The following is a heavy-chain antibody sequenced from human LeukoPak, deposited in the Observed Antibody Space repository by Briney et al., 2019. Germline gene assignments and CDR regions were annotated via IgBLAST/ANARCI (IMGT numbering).Heavy chain of an antibody. CDR3: ARSAYCGGDCYWGPFDY. Sequence: PGGSLRLSCAASGFSFSSYSMNWVRQAPGKGLEWVSYISGSSSTIYYADSVKGRFTISRDNAKNSLYLQMNSLRAEDTAVYYCARSAYCGGDCYWGPFDYWGQGTLVTVSS. V-gene: IGHV3-48*01. D-gene: IGHD2-21*02. J-gene: IGHJ4*02. CDR2: ISGSSSTI. CDR1: GFSFSSYS.